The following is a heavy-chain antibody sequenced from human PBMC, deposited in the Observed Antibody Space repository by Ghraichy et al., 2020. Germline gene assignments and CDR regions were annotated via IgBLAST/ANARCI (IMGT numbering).Heavy chain of an antibody. CDR2: MSPDSGNT. CDR1: GYTFTTLD. Sequence: ASVKVSCTASGYTFTTLDITWVRQAAGQRLEWLGWMSPDSGNTGYAQSFQGGLTMTRDTSINTAYMELSGLSSEDTGIYYCTKNKPLTGDFDVWGQGTLVTVSS. V-gene: IGHV1-8*01. CDR3: TKNKPLTGDFDV. J-gene: IGHJ4*02. D-gene: IGHD7-27*01.